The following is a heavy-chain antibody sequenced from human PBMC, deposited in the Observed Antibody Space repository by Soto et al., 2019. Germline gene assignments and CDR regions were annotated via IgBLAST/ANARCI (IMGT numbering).Heavy chain of an antibody. D-gene: IGHD5-12*01. J-gene: IGHJ6*03. CDR3: ARAVVATTHYYHYYMDV. Sequence: ASVKVSCKASGYTFTGYYMHWVRQAPGQGLEWMGWINPNSGGTNYAQKFQGWVTMTRDTSISTAYMELSRLRSDDTAVYYCARAVVATTHYYHYYMDVWGKGPTVTVS. V-gene: IGHV1-2*04. CDR1: GYTFTGYY. CDR2: INPNSGGT.